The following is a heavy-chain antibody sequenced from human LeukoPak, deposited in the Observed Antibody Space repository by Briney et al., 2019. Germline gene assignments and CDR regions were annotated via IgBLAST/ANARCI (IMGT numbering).Heavy chain of an antibody. Sequence: GGSLRLSCAASGFTFSSYAMSWVRQAPGKGLEWVSAISGSGGSTYYADSVKGRFTISRDNSQNTLYLQMNSLGVEDTAVYSCAKGGRSTSGWDYWGQGTLVTVSS. J-gene: IGHJ4*02. CDR1: GFTFSSYA. CDR2: ISGSGGST. V-gene: IGHV3-23*01. CDR3: AKGGRSTSGWDY. D-gene: IGHD6-19*01.